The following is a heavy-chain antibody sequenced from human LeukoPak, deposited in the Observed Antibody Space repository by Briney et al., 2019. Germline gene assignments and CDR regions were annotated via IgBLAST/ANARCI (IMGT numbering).Heavy chain of an antibody. D-gene: IGHD2-2*01. CDR3: ARASERYYFDY. CDR1: GFTFSSYG. J-gene: IGHJ4*02. CDR2: IWYDGSNK. Sequence: PGGSLRLSCAASGFTFSSYGMHWVRQAPGKGLEWVAVIWYDGSNKYYADSVKGRFTISRDNSKNSLYLQMNSLRAEDTAVYYCARASERYYFDYWGQGTLVTVSS. V-gene: IGHV3-33*01.